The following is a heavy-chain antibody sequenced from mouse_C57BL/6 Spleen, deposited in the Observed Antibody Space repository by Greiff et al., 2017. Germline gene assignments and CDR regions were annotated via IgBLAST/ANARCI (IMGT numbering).Heavy chain of an antibody. CDR2: IDPEDGET. Sequence: VQLQQSGAELVKPGASVKLSCTASGFNIKDYYMHWVKQRTEQGLEWIGRIDPEDGETKYAPKFPGKATITADTSSNTAYLQLSSLTSEDTAVYYCARYGSSSWYFDVWGTGTTVTVSS. V-gene: IGHV14-2*01. J-gene: IGHJ1*03. CDR3: ARYGSSSWYFDV. CDR1: GFNIKDYY. D-gene: IGHD1-1*01.